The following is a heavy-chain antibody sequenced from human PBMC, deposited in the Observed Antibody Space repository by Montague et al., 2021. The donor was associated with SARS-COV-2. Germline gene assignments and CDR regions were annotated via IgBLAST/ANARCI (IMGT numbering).Heavy chain of an antibody. J-gene: IGHJ6*02. CDR2: IYCSGST. D-gene: IGHD3-3*01. CDR1: GGSVSSGSYY. CDR3: ARDPWRITIFGVVTWYGMDV. Sequence: SETLSLTCTVSGGSVSSGSYYWSWIRQPPGKGLEWIGYIYCSGSTNYNPSLKSRVTISVDTNKNQFSLKLSSVTAADTAVYYCARDPWRITIFGVVTWYGMDVWGQGTTVTVSS. V-gene: IGHV4-61*01.